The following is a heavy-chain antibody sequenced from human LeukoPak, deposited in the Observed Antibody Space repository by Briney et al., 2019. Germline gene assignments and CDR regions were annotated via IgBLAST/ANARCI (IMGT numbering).Heavy chain of an antibody. J-gene: IGHJ4*02. CDR1: GFTFSDYY. CDR3: ARGGYRCSLDS. V-gene: IGHV3-11*05. D-gene: IGHD5-18*01. CDR2: ISGGSTYT. Sequence: PGGSLRLSCAVSGFTFSDYYMTWIRQAPGKGLEWISYISGGSTYTNYADSVKGRFTVSRDYAKTSLSLQMSGLGAEDTAVYYCARGGYRCSLDSWGQGTLVTVSS.